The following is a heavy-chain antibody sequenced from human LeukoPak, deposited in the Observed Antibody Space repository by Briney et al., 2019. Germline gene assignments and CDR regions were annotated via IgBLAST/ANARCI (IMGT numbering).Heavy chain of an antibody. D-gene: IGHD6-19*01. Sequence: SETLSLTCTVSGDSITTYYWNWIRQPAGKGLEWIGHIYASGTTNYNPSLKSRVTMSIDTSKNQFSLTVSSVTAADTAVYHCARGPANGWYDYWGQGTLVTVSS. CDR1: GDSITTYY. CDR3: ARGPANGWYDY. CDR2: IYASGTT. J-gene: IGHJ4*02. V-gene: IGHV4-4*07.